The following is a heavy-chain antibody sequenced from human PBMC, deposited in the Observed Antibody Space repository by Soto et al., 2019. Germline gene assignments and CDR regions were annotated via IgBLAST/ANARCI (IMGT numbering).Heavy chain of an antibody. D-gene: IGHD1-26*01. V-gene: IGHV4-39*01. CDR2: INYSGRI. J-gene: IGHJ4*02. Sequence: KPSETLSLTCTVSGVSISSGIDFWGWIRQPPGKGLEWMGSINYSGRIYYNPSLKSRATIFVYTSKNHFSLKLNSVTAADTAVYYCARHQGGRYFDLWGQGAMLTVST. CDR1: GVSISSGIDF. CDR3: ARHQGGRYFDL.